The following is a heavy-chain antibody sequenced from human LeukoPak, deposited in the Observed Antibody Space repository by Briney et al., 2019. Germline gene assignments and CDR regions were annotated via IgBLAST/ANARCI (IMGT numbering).Heavy chain of an antibody. CDR3: ARGGYYGSGNDFRFDP. J-gene: IGHJ5*02. V-gene: IGHV4-34*01. D-gene: IGHD3-10*01. CDR2: INHSGST. CDR1: GGSFSGYY. Sequence: PSETLSLTCAVYGGSFSGYYWSWIRQPPGKGLEWIGEINHSGSTNYNPSLKSRVTISVDTSKNQFSLKLSSVTAADTAVYYCARGGYYGSGNDFRFDPWGQGTLVTVSS.